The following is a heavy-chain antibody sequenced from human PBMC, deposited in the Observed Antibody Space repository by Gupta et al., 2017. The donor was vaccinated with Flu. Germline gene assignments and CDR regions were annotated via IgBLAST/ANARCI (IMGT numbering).Heavy chain of an antibody. V-gene: IGHV3-48*01. Sequence: VSYISGSGTTIYYADSVKGRFTISRDNAKNSLYLQMNSLRAEDTAVYYCASYYYDSSGTHFWGQGTLVTVSS. CDR3: ASYYYDSSGTHF. CDR2: ISGSGTTI. D-gene: IGHD3-22*01. J-gene: IGHJ4*02.